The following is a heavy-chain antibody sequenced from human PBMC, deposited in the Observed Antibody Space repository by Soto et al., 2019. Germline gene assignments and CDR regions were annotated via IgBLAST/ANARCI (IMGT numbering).Heavy chain of an antibody. D-gene: IGHD3-3*01. Sequence: VKVSCKASGYTFTGYYMHWVRQAPGQGLEWMGWINPNSGGTNYAQKFQGWVTMTRDTSISTAYMELSRLRSDDTAVYYCARAGDYDFWSGYPYYYYYYGMDVWGQGTTVTVSS. CDR1: GYTFTGYY. J-gene: IGHJ6*02. CDR2: INPNSGGT. CDR3: ARAGDYDFWSGYPYYYYYYGMDV. V-gene: IGHV1-2*04.